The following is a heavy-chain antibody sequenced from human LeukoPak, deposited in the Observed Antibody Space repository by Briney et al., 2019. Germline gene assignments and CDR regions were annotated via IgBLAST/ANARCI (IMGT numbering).Heavy chain of an antibody. D-gene: IGHD1-26*01. Sequence: SETLSLTCTVSGGSISNSYWSGVRQPPGKGLEWLGHIYSSGNTTYSPSLKSRITMSVDTSKNQFTLNLTSVTAADTAVYYCTRHRSDGTYPLDYWGQGALVTVSS. V-gene: IGHV4-59*08. CDR3: TRHRSDGTYPLDY. CDR2: IYSSGNT. CDR1: GGSISNSY. J-gene: IGHJ4*02.